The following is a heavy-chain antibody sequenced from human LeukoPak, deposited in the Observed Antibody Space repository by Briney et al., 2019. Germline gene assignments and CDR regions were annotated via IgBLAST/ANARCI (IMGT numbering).Heavy chain of an antibody. CDR2: ISYDGSNK. CDR3: ARDLEGIAAADIDY. Sequence: GGSLRLSCAASGFTISSYAMHWVRQAPGKGLEWVAVISYDGSNKYYADSVKGRFTISRDNSKNTLYLQMNSLRAEDTAVYYCARDLEGIAAADIDYWGQGTLVTVSS. J-gene: IGHJ4*02. D-gene: IGHD6-13*01. V-gene: IGHV3-30-3*01. CDR1: GFTISSYA.